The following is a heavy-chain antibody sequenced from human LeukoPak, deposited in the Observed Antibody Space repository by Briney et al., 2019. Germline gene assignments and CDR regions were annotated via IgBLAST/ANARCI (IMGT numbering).Heavy chain of an antibody. CDR2: IIPIFGTA. J-gene: IGHJ4*02. CDR1: GGTFSSYA. Sequence: ASVTVSCTASGGTFSSYAISWVRQAPGQGLEWMGGIIPIFGTANYAQKFQGRVTITADESTSTAYMELSSLRSEDTAVYYCARDRWGGSSWYVPPDYWGQGTLVTVSS. V-gene: IGHV1-69*13. CDR3: ARDRWGGSSWYVPPDY. D-gene: IGHD6-13*01.